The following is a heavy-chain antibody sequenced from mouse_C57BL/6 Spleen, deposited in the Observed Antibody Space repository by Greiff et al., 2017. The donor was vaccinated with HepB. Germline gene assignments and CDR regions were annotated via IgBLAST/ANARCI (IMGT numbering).Heavy chain of an antibody. J-gene: IGHJ2*01. V-gene: IGHV1-63*01. CDR1: GYTFTNYW. CDR3: ARSLDGYYAY. Sequence: VQVVESGAELVRPGTSVKMSCKASGYTFTNYWIGWAKQRPGHGLEWIGDIYPGGGYTNYNEKFKGKATLTADKSSSTAYMQFSSLTSEDSAIYYCARSLDGYYAYWGQGTTLTVSS. D-gene: IGHD2-3*01. CDR2: IYPGGGYT.